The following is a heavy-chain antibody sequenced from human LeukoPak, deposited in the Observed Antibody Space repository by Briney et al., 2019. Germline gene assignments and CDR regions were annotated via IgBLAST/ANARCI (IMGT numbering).Heavy chain of an antibody. CDR1: GGSISSYY. J-gene: IGHJ5*02. D-gene: IGHD2-15*01. V-gene: IGHV4-4*07. Sequence: SETLSLTCTVSGGSISSYYWSWIRQPPGKGLEWIGRIYTSGSTNYNPSLKSRVTMSVDTSKNQFSLKLSSVTAADTAVYYCARDFPPHCSGGSCYSFWWFDPWGQGTLVTVSS. CDR3: ARDFPPHCSGGSCYSFWWFDP. CDR2: IYTSGST.